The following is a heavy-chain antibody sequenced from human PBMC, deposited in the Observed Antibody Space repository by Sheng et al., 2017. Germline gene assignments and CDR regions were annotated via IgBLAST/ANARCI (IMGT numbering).Heavy chain of an antibody. Sequence: VQLQQWGAGLLKPSETLSLTCSVYGGSLSGYYWSWIRQPPGKGLEWIWEVNHGGSTSYHPSLKSRVTISVDTSKSQFSLKLSSVTAADTAVYYCAREVTGFWSGYYINLWGQGTLVTVSS. CDR1: GGSLSGYY. D-gene: IGHD3-3*01. V-gene: IGHV4-34*01. J-gene: IGHJ5*02. CDR3: AREVTGFWSGYYINL. CDR2: VNHGGST.